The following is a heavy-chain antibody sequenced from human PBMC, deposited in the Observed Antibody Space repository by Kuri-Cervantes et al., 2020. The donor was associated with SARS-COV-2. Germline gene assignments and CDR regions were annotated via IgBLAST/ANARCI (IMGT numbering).Heavy chain of an antibody. CDR2: INPDGSYT. CDR3: ARTRGMDV. V-gene: IGHV3-74*01. CDR1: GFTFSGHW. D-gene: IGHD1-14*01. J-gene: IGHJ3*01. Sequence: LSLTCAASGFTFSGHWIHWVRQAPGKGLVWVSRINPDGSYTNNADSVKGRFTLSRDNAKNMLFLQMDSLRADDTAVYYCARTRGMDVWGQGTMVTVSS.